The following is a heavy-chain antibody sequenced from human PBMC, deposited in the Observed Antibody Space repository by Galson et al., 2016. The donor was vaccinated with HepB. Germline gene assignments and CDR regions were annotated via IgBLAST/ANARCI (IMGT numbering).Heavy chain of an antibody. V-gene: IGHV3-33*01. CDR3: ARGDYGAYPPFGMDV. J-gene: IGHJ6*02. Sequence: SLRLSCAASGFTFSSYGMHWVRQAPGKGLKWVAVIWYDGSNKQFADSVKGRFTISRDNSKNTVYLQMNSLRAEDTAVYYCARGDYGAYPPFGMDVWGRGTTVTVSS. CDR2: IWYDGSNK. D-gene: IGHD4-17*01. CDR1: GFTFSSYG.